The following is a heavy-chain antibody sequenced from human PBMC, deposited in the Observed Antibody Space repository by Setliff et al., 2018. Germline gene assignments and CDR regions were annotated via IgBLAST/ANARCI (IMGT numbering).Heavy chain of an antibody. CDR3: ARVYSGYDPNHYFDY. CDR2: ISSSSSTI. J-gene: IGHJ4*02. Sequence: GGSLRLSCAASGFTFSSYSMNWVRQAPGKGLEWVSYISSSSSTIYYADSVKGRFTISRDNAKNSLYLQMNSLRAEDTAAYYCARVYSGYDPNHYFDYWGQGTLVTVSS. V-gene: IGHV3-48*01. D-gene: IGHD5-12*01. CDR1: GFTFSSYS.